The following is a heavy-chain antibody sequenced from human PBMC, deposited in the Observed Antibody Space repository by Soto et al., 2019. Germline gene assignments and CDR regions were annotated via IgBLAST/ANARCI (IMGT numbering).Heavy chain of an antibody. Sequence: GGSLRLSCEVSGFAFSMYSMSWVRQTPGKGLEWVAKIPQDGVDGHYADSVKGRFTISRDNGKNSLYLQMNNLRAEDTAVYYCARDHLILPAHDFFYGSDVWGRGATVTVSS. V-gene: IGHV3-7*03. CDR1: GFAFSMYS. CDR3: ARDHLILPAHDFFYGSDV. CDR2: IPQDGVDG. D-gene: IGHD2-21*02. J-gene: IGHJ6*02.